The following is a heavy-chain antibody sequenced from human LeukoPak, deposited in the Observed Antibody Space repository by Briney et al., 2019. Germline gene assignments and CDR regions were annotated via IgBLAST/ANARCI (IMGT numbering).Heavy chain of an antibody. D-gene: IGHD6-19*01. V-gene: IGHV1-18*01. CDR3: ARGLRYSSGWSASGMDV. Sequence: ASVKVSCKASGYTFTSHGISWVRQAPGQGLEWMGWISTYNGNTNYAQKLQGRVSMTTDTSTSTAYMDLRSLRSDDAVVYYCARGLRYSSGWSASGMDVWGKGTTVTISS. CDR1: GYTFTSHG. CDR2: ISTYNGNT. J-gene: IGHJ6*03.